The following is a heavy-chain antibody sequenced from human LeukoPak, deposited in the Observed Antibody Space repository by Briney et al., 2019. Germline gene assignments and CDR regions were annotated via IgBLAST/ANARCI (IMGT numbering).Heavy chain of an antibody. D-gene: IGHD3-3*01. CDR1: GGSISSYY. V-gene: IGHV4-59*01. J-gene: IGHJ6*03. Sequence: PSETLSLTCTVSGGSISSYYWSWIRQPPGKGLEWIGYIYYSGSTNYNPSLKSRVTISVDTSKNQFSLKLSSVTAADTAVYYCATAVLEWSHYYYYYYMDVWGKGTTVTVS. CDR3: ATAVLEWSHYYYYYYMDV. CDR2: IYYSGST.